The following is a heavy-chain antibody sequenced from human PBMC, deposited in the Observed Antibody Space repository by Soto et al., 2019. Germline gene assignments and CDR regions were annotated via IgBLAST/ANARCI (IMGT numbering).Heavy chain of an antibody. CDR3: ATLGDLLNDY. J-gene: IGHJ4*02. V-gene: IGHV3-21*01. CDR2: ISSSSSYI. D-gene: IGHD2-21*01. CDR1: GFTFSSYS. Sequence: PGGSLRLSCAASGFTFSSYSMNWVRQAPGKGLEWVSSISSSSSYIYYADSVKGRFTISRDNAKNSLYLQMNSLRAEDTAVYYCATLGDLLNDYWGQGTLVTVSS.